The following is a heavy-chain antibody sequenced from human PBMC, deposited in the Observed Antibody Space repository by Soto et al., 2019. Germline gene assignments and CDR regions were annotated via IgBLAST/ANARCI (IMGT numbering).Heavy chain of an antibody. Sequence: QVQLVESGGGVVQPGRSLRLSFAASGFTFSNYGMHWVRRDPGKGLEWVAVISFDGGDKKSADSVKGRFTISRDNSKNTLYLQMNSLRAEDTAVYYCAKDSGRGSADYFFDYWGRGTLVTVSS. CDR2: ISFDGGDK. CDR3: AKDSGRGSADYFFDY. V-gene: IGHV3-30*18. CDR1: GFTFSNYG. J-gene: IGHJ4*02. D-gene: IGHD3-10*01.